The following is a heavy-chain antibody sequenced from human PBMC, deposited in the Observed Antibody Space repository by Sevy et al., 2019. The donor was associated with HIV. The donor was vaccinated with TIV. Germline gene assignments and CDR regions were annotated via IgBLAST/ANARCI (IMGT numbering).Heavy chain of an antibody. D-gene: IGHD3-10*01. CDR3: ARDAAGELLWFGELFGDYYGMDV. Sequence: SETLSLTCAVSGYSISSGYYWGWIRQPPGKGLEWIGSIYHSGSTYYNPSLKSRVTISVDTSKNQFSLKLRSVTAADTAVYYCARDAAGELLWFGELFGDYYGMDVWGQGTTVTVSS. V-gene: IGHV4-38-2*02. CDR1: GYSISSGYY. CDR2: IYHSGST. J-gene: IGHJ6*01.